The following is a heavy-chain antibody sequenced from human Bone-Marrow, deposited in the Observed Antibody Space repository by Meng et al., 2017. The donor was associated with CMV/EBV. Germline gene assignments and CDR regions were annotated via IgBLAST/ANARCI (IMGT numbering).Heavy chain of an antibody. J-gene: IGHJ4*02. CDR1: GFTFSSYG. D-gene: IGHD6-6*01. V-gene: IGHV3-30*02. CDR2: IRYDGTYE. Sequence: GGSLRLSCAASGFTFSSYGMHWVRQAPGKGLEWVTFIRYDGTYELYIEAVKGRFTISRDNSKNTLYLQMNSLRAEDTAVYYCARKRKGSSSSPSYYFDYWGQGTLVTVSS. CDR3: ARKRKGSSSSPSYYFDY.